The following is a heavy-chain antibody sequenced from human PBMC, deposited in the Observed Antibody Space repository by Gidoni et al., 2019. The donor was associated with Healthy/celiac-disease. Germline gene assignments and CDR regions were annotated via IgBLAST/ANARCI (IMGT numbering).Heavy chain of an antibody. V-gene: IGHV3-30-3*01. CDR2: ISYDGSNK. D-gene: IGHD3-22*01. CDR1: GFTFSRYA. Sequence: QVQLVESGGGVVQPGRSLRLSCAASGFTFSRYAMHWVRQAPGKGLEWVAVISYDGSNKYYADSVKGRFTISRDNSKNTLYLQMNSLRAEDTAVYYCARAIESYDSSGYYGYWGQGTLVTVSS. CDR3: ARAIESYDSSGYYGY. J-gene: IGHJ4*02.